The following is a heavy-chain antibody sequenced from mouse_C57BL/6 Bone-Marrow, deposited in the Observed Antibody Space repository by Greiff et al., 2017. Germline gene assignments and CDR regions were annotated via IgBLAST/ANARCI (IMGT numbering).Heavy chain of an antibody. Sequence: VQLKQSGPVLVKPGASVKMSCKASGYTFTDYYMNWVKQSHGKSLEWIGVINPYNGGTSYNQKFKGKATLTVDKSSSTAYMELNSLTSEDSAVYYCARFYGYGSYFDVWGTGTTVTVSS. CDR2: INPYNGGT. J-gene: IGHJ1*03. CDR3: ARFYGYGSYFDV. CDR1: GYTFTDYY. D-gene: IGHD2-2*01. V-gene: IGHV1-19*01.